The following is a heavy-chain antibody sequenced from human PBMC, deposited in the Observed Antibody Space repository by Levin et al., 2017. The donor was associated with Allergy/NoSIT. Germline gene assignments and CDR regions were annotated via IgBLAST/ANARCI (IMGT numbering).Heavy chain of an antibody. D-gene: IGHD2-2*01. CDR1: GFTFSSYV. CDR3: ARQSGYCTSTTCRFYWFDP. Sequence: ETLSLTCAASGFTFSSYVMSWVRQAPGKGLEWVSVISGNGGTTYYADSVKGRFTISRDNSRNTLSLQVNSLRAEDTAVYYCARQSGYCTSTTCRFYWFDPWGQGTQVTVSS. V-gene: IGHV3-23*01. CDR2: ISGNGGTT. J-gene: IGHJ5*02.